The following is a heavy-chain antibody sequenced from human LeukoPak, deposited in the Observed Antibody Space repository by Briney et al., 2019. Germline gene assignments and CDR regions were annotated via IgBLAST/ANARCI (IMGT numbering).Heavy chain of an antibody. Sequence: GGSLRLSCAASGFTFSDYYMSWIRQAPGKGLEWVSYISSSGSTIYYADSVKGRFTISRDNAKNSLYLQMNSLRAEDTAVYYCARASYCGGDCINWFDPWGQGTLVTVSS. CDR3: ARASYCGGDCINWFDP. D-gene: IGHD2-21*02. V-gene: IGHV3-11*01. J-gene: IGHJ5*02. CDR2: ISSSGSTI. CDR1: GFTFSDYY.